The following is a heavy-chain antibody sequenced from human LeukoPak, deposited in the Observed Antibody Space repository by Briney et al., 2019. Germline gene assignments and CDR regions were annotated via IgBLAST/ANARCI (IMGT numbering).Heavy chain of an antibody. Sequence: SETLSLTCTVSGGSISSYYWSWIRQPAGKGLEWIGRIYTSGSTNYNPSLKSRVTMSVDTSKNQISLKLSSVTAADSAVYYCVRRVRYFGQNDYWGQGTLATVSS. CDR2: IYTSGST. D-gene: IGHD3-9*01. J-gene: IGHJ4*02. V-gene: IGHV4-4*07. CDR3: VRRVRYFGQNDY. CDR1: GGSISSYY.